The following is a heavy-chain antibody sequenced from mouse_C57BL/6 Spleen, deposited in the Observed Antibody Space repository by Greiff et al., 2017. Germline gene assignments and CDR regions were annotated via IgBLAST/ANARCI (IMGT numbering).Heavy chain of an antibody. J-gene: IGHJ2*01. V-gene: IGHV1-74*01. CDR1: GYTFTSYW. D-gene: IGHD2-10*01. CDR3: AIKGASYYYFDY. CDR2: IHPSDSDT. Sequence: QVQLKQPGAELVKPGASVKVSCKASGYTFTSYWMHWVKQRPGQGLEWIGRIHPSDSDTNYNQKFKGKATLTVDKSSSTAYMQLSSLTSEDSAVYYCAIKGASYYYFDYWGQGTTLTVSS.